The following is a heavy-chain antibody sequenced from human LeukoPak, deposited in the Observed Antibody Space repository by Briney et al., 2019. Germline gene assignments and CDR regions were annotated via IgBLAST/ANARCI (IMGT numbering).Heavy chain of an antibody. CDR1: GFTVSSNY. Sequence: GGSLRLSCAASGFTVSSNYMSWVRQAPGKGLEWVSVIYSGGSTYYADCVKGRFTISRDNSKNMLYLQINSLRAEDTAIYYCAKMPSSDWYYFDYWGQGTLVTVSS. CDR3: AKMPSSDWYYFDY. J-gene: IGHJ4*02. V-gene: IGHV3-53*01. D-gene: IGHD6-19*01. CDR2: IYSGGST.